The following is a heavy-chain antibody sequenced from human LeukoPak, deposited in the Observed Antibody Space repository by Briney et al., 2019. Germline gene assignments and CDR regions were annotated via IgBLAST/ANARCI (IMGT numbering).Heavy chain of an antibody. D-gene: IGHD2-2*01. CDR2: IYYSGST. CDR3: ARRESRAEGDWFDP. J-gene: IGHJ5*02. V-gene: IGHV4-59*12. Sequence: PSETLSLTCTVSGGSISSYYWSWIRQPPGKGLEWIGYIYYSGSTNYNPSLKSRVTISVDKSKNQFSLKLSSVTAADTAVYYCARRESRAEGDWFDPWGQGTLVTVSS. CDR1: GGSISSYY.